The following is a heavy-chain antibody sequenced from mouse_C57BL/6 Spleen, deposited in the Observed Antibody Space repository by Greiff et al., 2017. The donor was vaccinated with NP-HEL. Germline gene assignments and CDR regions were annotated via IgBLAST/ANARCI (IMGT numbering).Heavy chain of an antibody. Sequence: QVQLQQPGAELVMPGASVKLSCKASGYTFTSYWMHWVKQRPGQGLEWIGEIDPSDSYTNYNQKFKGKSTLTVDKSSSTAYMQLSSLTSEDSAVYYGARSSTVVAPYYAMDYWGQGTSVTVSS. CDR1: GYTFTSYW. D-gene: IGHD1-1*01. CDR3: ARSSTVVAPYYAMDY. V-gene: IGHV1-69*01. J-gene: IGHJ4*01. CDR2: IDPSDSYT.